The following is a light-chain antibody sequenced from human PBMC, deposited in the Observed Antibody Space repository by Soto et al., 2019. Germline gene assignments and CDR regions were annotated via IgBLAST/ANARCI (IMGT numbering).Light chain of an antibody. CDR2: KAS. V-gene: IGKV1-5*03. J-gene: IGKJ2*01. CDR3: QQYNTYPYT. CDR1: QSSNSW. Sequence: DIQMTQSPSTLSASVGDRVTITCRASQSSNSWLAWYQQKPGKAPKLLIYKASTLESGVPSRFRGSGSGTEFTLTISSLQPDDFATYYCQQYNTYPYTFGQGTKLEIK.